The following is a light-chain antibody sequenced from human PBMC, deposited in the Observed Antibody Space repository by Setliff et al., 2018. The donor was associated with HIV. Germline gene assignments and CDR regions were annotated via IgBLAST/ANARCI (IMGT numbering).Light chain of an antibody. CDR1: IEPYNS. CDR3: SSYTSSGAPSYV. V-gene: IGLV2-14*01. CDR2: EVS. J-gene: IGLJ1*01. Sequence: QSALAQPASVSGSPGQSITVSCTDIEPYNSVSWYQQLPGKAPKLILYEVSVRPSGISHRFAGSKSDNTASLTISGLEAEDEGSYYCSSYTSSGAPSYVFGTGTKV.